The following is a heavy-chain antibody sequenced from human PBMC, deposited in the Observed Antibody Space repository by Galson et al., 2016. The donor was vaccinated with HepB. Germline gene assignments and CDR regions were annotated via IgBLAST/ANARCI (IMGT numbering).Heavy chain of an antibody. J-gene: IGHJ4*02. CDR1: GFTLSGSA. Sequence: SLRLSCAASGFTLSGSAMHWVRQAAGKGLEWVGRIRSKADSYATAYAASVRGRFTISRDDSKNTVYLQMDSLKTDDTAVYYCTRAVGSNWPELFDSWGQGTLVTVSS. CDR2: IRSKADSYAT. D-gene: IGHD6-13*01. CDR3: TRAVGSNWPELFDS. V-gene: IGHV3-73*01.